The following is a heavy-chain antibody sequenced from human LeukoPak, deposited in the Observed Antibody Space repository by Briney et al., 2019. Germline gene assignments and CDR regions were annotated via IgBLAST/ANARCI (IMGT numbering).Heavy chain of an antibody. Sequence: PGGSLRLSCAASGFSFSTYWMSWVRQAPGKGLEWVANIELDGSEKYYVDFVKGRFTISRDNARNSLYLQMNSLRAEDTAVYHCVQGGRYHYGSWGQGTLVTVSS. J-gene: IGHJ5*02. V-gene: IGHV3-7*01. CDR3: VQGGRYHYGS. CDR1: GFSFSTYW. D-gene: IGHD3-9*01. CDR2: IELDGSEK.